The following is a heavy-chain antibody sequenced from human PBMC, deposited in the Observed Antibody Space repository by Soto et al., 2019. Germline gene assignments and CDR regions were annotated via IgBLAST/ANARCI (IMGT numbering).Heavy chain of an antibody. Sequence: QVQLQESGPGLVMPSQTLSLTCSVSGGSISSDGYFWTWIRQLPGMGLEWLGYIYSSGSASYDPSLAGRTSLSLDRSVNQFSREVYSVSAAATAVYYCASLPCSRTCSFGGCFDIWGQGTVVTVSS. CDR1: GGSISSDGYF. D-gene: IGHD2-2*01. CDR3: ASLPCSRTCSFGGCFDI. J-gene: IGHJ3*02. V-gene: IGHV4-31*03. CDR2: IYSSGSA.